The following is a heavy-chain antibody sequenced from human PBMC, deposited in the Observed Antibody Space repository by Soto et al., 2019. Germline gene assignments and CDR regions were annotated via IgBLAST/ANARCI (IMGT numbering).Heavy chain of an antibody. Sequence: ASVKVSCKASGYTFTGYYMHWVRQAPGEGLEWMGWINPNSGGTNYAQKFQGRVTTTRDTSISTAYMELRGLTSDDTAEYYCAKGGAIVAAGTRVYLYNAMDVWGQGTTVTVSS. D-gene: IGHD1-26*01. V-gene: IGHV1-2*02. CDR1: GYTFTGYY. J-gene: IGHJ6*02. CDR2: INPNSGGT. CDR3: AKGGAIVAAGTRVYLYNAMDV.